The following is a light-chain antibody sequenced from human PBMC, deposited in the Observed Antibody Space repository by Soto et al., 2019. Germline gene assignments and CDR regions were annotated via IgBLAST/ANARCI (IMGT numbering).Light chain of an antibody. CDR1: QSISSY. Sequence: EIVLTQSPATLSLSPGERATLSCRASQSISSYLAWYQQKPDQAPRLLIYDASNRATGIPARFSGSGSGTDFTLTISSLEPEDFSVYYCHHRSTWPFTFGPGTKVDIK. CDR3: HHRSTWPFT. V-gene: IGKV3-11*01. CDR2: DAS. J-gene: IGKJ3*01.